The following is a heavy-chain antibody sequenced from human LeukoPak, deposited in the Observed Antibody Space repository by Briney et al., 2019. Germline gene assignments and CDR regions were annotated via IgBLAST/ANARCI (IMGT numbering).Heavy chain of an antibody. V-gene: IGHV4-30-2*01. CDR3: ARGRGGYDTRGYYNSWLDP. CDR1: GGSISGDDYS. D-gene: IGHD3-22*01. Sequence: SETLSLTCAVSGGSISGDDYSWSWIRQPPGKGLEWIWYIYHSGTTYYNPSLKSRVTISVDRSKNQFSLKLSSVTAADTAAYYCARGRGGYDTRGYYNSWLDPWGQGTLATVSS. J-gene: IGHJ5*02. CDR2: IYHSGTT.